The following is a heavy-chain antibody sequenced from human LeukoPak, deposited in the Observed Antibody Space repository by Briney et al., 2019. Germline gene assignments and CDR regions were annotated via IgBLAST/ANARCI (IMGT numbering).Heavy chain of an antibody. J-gene: IGHJ4*02. CDR3: VRDEGSSGWYDY. CDR2: INPSGGST. Sequence: ASVKDSCKASGYTFTSYYMHWVRQAPGQGLEWMGIINPSGGSTSYAQKLQGRVTMTRDTSTSTVYMYQSSPRSQNTRVYYSVRDEGSSGWYDYWGQGTLVAVSS. D-gene: IGHD6-19*01. CDR1: GYTFTSYY. V-gene: IGHV1-46*01.